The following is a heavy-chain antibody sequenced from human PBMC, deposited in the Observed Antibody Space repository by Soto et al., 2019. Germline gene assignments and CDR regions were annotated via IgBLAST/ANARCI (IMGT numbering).Heavy chain of an antibody. CDR2: ISNDGGAT. V-gene: IGHV3-23*01. J-gene: IGHJ4*02. D-gene: IGHD2-15*01. CDR3: VSGGVRTGRSH. CDR1: GFSFGSFG. Sequence: GGPLRLSCAASGFSFGSFGMTWVRQAPGKGLDWISTISNDGGATFYADSVKGRFTISRDNSKNTLFLQMNSLRAEDTAVYYCVSGGVRTGRSHWGQGTLVTVSS.